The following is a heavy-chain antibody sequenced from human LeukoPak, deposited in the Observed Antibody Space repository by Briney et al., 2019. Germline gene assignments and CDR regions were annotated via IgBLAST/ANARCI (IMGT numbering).Heavy chain of an antibody. CDR1: GGSVSSYY. CDR3: ARVSGYGGNSGV. J-gene: IGHJ4*02. V-gene: IGHV4-59*02. CDR2: IYYSGST. D-gene: IGHD4-23*01. Sequence: SETLSLTCTVSGGSVSSYYWSWIRQPPGKGLEWIGYIYYSGSTNYNPSLKSRVTISVDASKNQFSLNLTSVTAADTAVYYCARVSGYGGNSGVWGQGTLVTVSS.